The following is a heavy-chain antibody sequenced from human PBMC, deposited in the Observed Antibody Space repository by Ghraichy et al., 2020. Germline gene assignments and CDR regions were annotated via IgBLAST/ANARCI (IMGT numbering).Heavy chain of an antibody. CDR3: VSGGSIYCSGVDCYWGDH. CDR2: INGDGSTT. Sequence: LSLTCAASGFTFSTQWMHWVRQAPGKGLVWVSHINGDGSTTTYADSVQGRFTVPRDNAKNTVDLQMNSLSAEETAVYYCVSGGSIYCSGVDCYWGDHWGQGTLVTVSS. J-gene: IGHJ4*02. V-gene: IGHV3-74*01. CDR1: GFTFSTQW. D-gene: IGHD2-15*01.